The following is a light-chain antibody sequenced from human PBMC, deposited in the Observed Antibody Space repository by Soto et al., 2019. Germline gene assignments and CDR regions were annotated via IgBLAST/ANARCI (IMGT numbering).Light chain of an antibody. Sequence: DIQMTQSPSTLSASVGDRVTITCRASQSISSWLAWYQQKPGKAPKLLIYDASSLEGGVPSRFSGSGSGTEFTLTLSSLQPDDFATYYCQQYNSYWTFGQGTKVEIK. CDR2: DAS. V-gene: IGKV1-5*01. CDR1: QSISSW. CDR3: QQYNSYWT. J-gene: IGKJ1*01.